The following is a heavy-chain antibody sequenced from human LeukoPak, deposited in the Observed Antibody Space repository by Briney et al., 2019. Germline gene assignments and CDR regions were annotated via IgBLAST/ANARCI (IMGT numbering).Heavy chain of an antibody. V-gene: IGHV4-39*01. D-gene: IGHD3-9*01. CDR3: ARLCLVTTGAKFEH. Sequence: SETLSLTCTVSGDSLGSGMYYWGCIRQAPGKGLTWLGRIYHSGSIFYNAFFESRAAMSVDPSNNQFFLRLTSFTAADTAVYYWARLCLVTTGAKFEHWGQGILVTVSS. CDR1: GDSLGSGMYY. CDR2: IYHSGSI. J-gene: IGHJ4*02.